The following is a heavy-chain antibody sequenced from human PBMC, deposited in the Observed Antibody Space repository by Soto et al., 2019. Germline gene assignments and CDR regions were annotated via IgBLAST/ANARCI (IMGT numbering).Heavy chain of an antibody. CDR1: GGTFSSYA. D-gene: IGHD2-8*01. CDR3: ASRTNKNDAFDI. CDR2: IIPIFGTA. V-gene: IGHV1-69*06. J-gene: IGHJ3*02. Sequence: SVKVSCKASGGTFSSYAISWGRQAPGQGLEWMGGIIPIFGTANYAQKFQGRVTITADKSTSTAYMELSSLRSEDTAVYYCASRTNKNDAFDIWGQGTMVTVSS.